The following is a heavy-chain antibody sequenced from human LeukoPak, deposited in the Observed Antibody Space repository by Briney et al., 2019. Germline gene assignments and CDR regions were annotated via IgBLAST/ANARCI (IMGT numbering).Heavy chain of an antibody. Sequence: ASVKVSCKASGYTFTGYYMHWVRQAPGQGLEWMGWINPNSGGTNYAQKFQGRVTMTRDTSTSTVYMELSSLRSEDTAVYYCARDQSMVRGVTQNSYYYMDVWGKGTTVTISS. D-gene: IGHD3-10*01. CDR2: INPNSGGT. CDR3: ARDQSMVRGVTQNSYYYMDV. CDR1: GYTFTGYY. J-gene: IGHJ6*03. V-gene: IGHV1-2*02.